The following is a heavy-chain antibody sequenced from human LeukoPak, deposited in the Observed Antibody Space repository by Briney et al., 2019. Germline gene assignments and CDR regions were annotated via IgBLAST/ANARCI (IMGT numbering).Heavy chain of an antibody. V-gene: IGHV1-69*13. J-gene: IGHJ4*01. CDR3: GRDREWQKWLAGFAY. CDR2: VIPIFDTE. CDR1: VGTFSNYA. Sequence: GTAVNVSCKASVGTFSNYAMNSVRQAPAQGMEWVGGVIPIFDTEKYSQNFEGRVIITAEEFTRTVYMELTGLTADETAVYYCGRDREWQKWLAGFAYWGQGTLVTVSS. D-gene: IGHD6-19*01.